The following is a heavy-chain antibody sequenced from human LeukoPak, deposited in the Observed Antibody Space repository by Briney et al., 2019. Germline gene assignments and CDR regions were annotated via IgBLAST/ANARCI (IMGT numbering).Heavy chain of an antibody. V-gene: IGHV1-8*03. CDR3: ARGLGGSFYYYYYYMDV. CDR2: MNPNSGNT. J-gene: IGHJ6*03. Sequence: ASVKVSCTASGYTFTSYDINWVRQATGQGLEWMGWMNPNSGNTGYAQKFQGRVTITRNTSISTAYVELSSLRSEDTAVYYCARGLGGSFYYYYYYMDVWGKGTTVTVSS. CDR1: GYTFTSYD. D-gene: IGHD2-15*01.